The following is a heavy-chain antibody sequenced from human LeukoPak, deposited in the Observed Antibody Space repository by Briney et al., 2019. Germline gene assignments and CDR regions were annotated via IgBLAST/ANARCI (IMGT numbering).Heavy chain of an antibody. V-gene: IGHV4-59*01. CDR3: ARAGGSSWTYDY. Sequence: SSETLSLTCTVSGGSISSYYWSWIRQPPGKGLEWIGYIYYSGSTNYNPSLKSRVTISVDTSKNQFSLKLSSVTAADTAVYYCARAGGSSWTYDYWGQGTLVTVSS. D-gene: IGHD6-13*01. J-gene: IGHJ4*02. CDR2: IYYSGST. CDR1: GGSISSYY.